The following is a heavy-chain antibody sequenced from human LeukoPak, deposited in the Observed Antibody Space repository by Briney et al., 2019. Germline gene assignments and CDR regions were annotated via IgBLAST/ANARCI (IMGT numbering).Heavy chain of an antibody. V-gene: IGHV3-30*02. CDR3: AKRMGYSSGWYEGGGYYFDY. J-gene: IGHJ4*02. Sequence: GGSLRLSCAASGFTFSSYGMHWVRQAPGKGLEWVAFIRYDGSNKYYADSVKGRFTTSRDNSKNTLYLQMNSLRAEDTAVYYCAKRMGYSSGWYEGGGYYFDYWGQGTLVTVSS. CDR2: IRYDGSNK. D-gene: IGHD6-19*01. CDR1: GFTFSSYG.